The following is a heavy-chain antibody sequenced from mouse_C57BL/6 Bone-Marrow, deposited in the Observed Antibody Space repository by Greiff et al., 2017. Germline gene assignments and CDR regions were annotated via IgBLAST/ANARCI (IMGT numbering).Heavy chain of an antibody. Sequence: QVQLQQSGAELVRPGASVKLSCTASGYTFTSYDINWVKQRPGQGLEWIGWIYPRDGSTKYNEKFKGKATLTVDTSSSTAYMELHSLTSEDSAVYFCARDYGSSYWYFDVWGTGTTVTVSS. CDR1: GYTFTSYD. CDR3: ARDYGSSYWYFDV. D-gene: IGHD1-1*01. CDR2: IYPRDGST. J-gene: IGHJ1*03. V-gene: IGHV1-85*01.